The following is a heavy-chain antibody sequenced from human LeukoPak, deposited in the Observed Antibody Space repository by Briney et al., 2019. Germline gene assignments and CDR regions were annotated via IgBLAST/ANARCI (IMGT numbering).Heavy chain of an antibody. J-gene: IGHJ4*02. CDR1: GFTLSSYA. V-gene: IGHV3-30-3*01. D-gene: IGHD5-12*01. CDR3: ARDADIVATIGFDY. CDR2: ISYDGSNK. Sequence: GGSLRLSCAASGFTLSSYAMHWVRQAPGKGLEWVAVISYDGSNKYYADSVKGRFTISRDNSKNTLYLQMNSLRAEDTAVYYCARDADIVATIGFDYWGQGTLVTVSS.